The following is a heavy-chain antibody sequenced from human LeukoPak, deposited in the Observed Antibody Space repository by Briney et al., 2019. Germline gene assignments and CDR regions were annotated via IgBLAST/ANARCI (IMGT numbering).Heavy chain of an antibody. CDR2: INPSGGST. J-gene: IGHJ5*02. CDR3: VAAAGTGWFDP. Sequence: EASVKVSCKASGYTFTSYYMHWVRQAPGQGLEWMGIINPSGGSTSYAQKFQGRVTMTRDMSTSTVYMGLSSLRSEDTAVYYCVAAAGTGWFDPWGQGTLVTVSS. CDR1: GYTFTSYY. V-gene: IGHV1-46*01. D-gene: IGHD6-13*01.